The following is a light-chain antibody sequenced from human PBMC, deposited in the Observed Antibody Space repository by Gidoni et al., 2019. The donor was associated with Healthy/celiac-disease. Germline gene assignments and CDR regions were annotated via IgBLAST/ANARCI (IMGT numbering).Light chain of an antibody. CDR2: DVS. CDR1: SSDVGGYNY. CDR3: SSYTSSSTYV. J-gene: IGLJ1*01. V-gene: IGLV2-14*01. Sequence: QSALTQPASVSGSPGQPIPISCTGTSSDVGGYNYVSWYQQHPGKAPKLMIYDVSKRPSGVSNRFSGSKSGNTASLTISGLQAEDEADYYCSSYTSSSTYVFGTGTKVTVL.